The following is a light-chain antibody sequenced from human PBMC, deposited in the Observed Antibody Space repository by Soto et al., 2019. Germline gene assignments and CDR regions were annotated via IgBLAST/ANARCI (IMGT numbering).Light chain of an antibody. V-gene: IGKV1-5*03. CDR2: KAT. CDR1: QRIDTW. J-gene: IGKJ1*01. CDR3: QQYETFSPWT. Sequence: DIQITHSPSTLSASLGDRVTITCRCSQRIDTWVAWYQQKPGTAPKLLVYKATILQSGVPSRFSGSGSGTEFTLAISNLQPDDFATYYCQQYETFSPWTFGQGTKVDIK.